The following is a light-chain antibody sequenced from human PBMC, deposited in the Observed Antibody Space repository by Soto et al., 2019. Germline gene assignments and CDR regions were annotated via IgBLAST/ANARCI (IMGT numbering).Light chain of an antibody. CDR1: QSVSSD. Sequence: EIVLTQSPATLSLAPGERATLSCRASQSVSSDLAWYQQKPGQAPRLLIYDASNRATGIPARFSGSGSGTDFTLTISSLEPEDFAVYYCQQRSNWPPAFGPGTTVDIK. V-gene: IGKV3-11*01. J-gene: IGKJ3*01. CDR2: DAS. CDR3: QQRSNWPPA.